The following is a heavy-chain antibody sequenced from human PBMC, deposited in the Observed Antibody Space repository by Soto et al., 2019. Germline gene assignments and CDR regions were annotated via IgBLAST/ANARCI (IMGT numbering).Heavy chain of an antibody. CDR3: ARDDPFDP. V-gene: IGHV4-59*01. J-gene: IGHJ5*02. CDR1: GGAFRSYF. Sequence: QVRLQESGPQLVKPSATLSLTCTVSGGAFRSYFWSWIRQPPGKGLEWIGNIHSSGKSNYNPSFKSRVSMSIDPSKNRFSVRLTSVTAAVTAVYYCARDDPFDPWGQGMLVTVSS. CDR2: IHSSGKS.